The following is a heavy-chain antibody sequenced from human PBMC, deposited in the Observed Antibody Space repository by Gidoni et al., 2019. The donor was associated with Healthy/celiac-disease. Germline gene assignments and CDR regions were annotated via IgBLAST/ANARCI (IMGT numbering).Heavy chain of an antibody. CDR2: IYYSGST. V-gene: IGHV4-39*01. CDR1: GGSISSSSYY. Sequence: QLQLQESGPGLVKPSETLSLTCTVSGGSISSSSYYWGWIRQPPGKGLEWIGSIYYSGSTYYNPSLKSRVTISVDTSKNQFSLKLSSVTAADTAVYYCARHFYSNLNWFDPWGQGTLVTVSS. CDR3: ARHFYSNLNWFDP. D-gene: IGHD4-4*01. J-gene: IGHJ5*02.